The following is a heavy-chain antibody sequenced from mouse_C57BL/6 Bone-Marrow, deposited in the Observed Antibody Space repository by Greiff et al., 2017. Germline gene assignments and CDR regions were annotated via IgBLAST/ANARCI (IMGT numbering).Heavy chain of an antibody. D-gene: IGHD1-1*01. CDR3: TGENYCGSSVDWYFAV. Sequence: VQLQQSGTVLVRPGASVKMSCKTSGYTFTSYWMHWVKQRPGQGLEWIGAIYPGNSDTSYNQKFKGKAKLTAVTSASTAYMALSSLTNEDSAAYYCTGENYCGSSVDWYFAVWGTGTTVTVSS. V-gene: IGHV1-5*01. CDR1: GYTFTSYW. J-gene: IGHJ1*03. CDR2: IYPGNSDT.